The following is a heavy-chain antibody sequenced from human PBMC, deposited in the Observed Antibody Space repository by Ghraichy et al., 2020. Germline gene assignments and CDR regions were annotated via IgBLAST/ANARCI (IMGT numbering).Heavy chain of an antibody. V-gene: IGHV3-23*01. J-gene: IGHJ4*02. CDR1: GFTFSSYA. CDR3: AKDEEYYDFWSGYFAYDDY. D-gene: IGHD3-3*01. Sequence: GGSLRLSCAASGFTFSSYAMSWVRQAPGKGLEWVSAISGSGGSTYYADSVKGRFTISRDNSKNTLYLQMNSLRAEDTAVYYCAKDEEYYDFWSGYFAYDDYWGQGTLVTVSS. CDR2: ISGSGGST.